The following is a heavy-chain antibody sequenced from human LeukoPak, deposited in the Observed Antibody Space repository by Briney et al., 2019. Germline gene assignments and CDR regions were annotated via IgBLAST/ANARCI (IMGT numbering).Heavy chain of an antibody. CDR1: GYTFTSYD. CDR3: AGGATVTHGGAFDI. V-gene: IGHV1-8*01. CDR2: MNPNSGNT. J-gene: IGHJ3*02. Sequence: GASVKVSCKASGYTFTSYDINWVRQAPGQGLEWMGWMNPNSGNTDYAQKFQGRVTMTRNTSISTADMELSSLRSEDTAVYYCAGGATVTHGGAFDIWGQGTMVTVSS. D-gene: IGHD4-17*01.